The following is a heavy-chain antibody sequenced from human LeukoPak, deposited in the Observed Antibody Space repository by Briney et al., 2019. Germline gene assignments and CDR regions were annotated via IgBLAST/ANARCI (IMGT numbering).Heavy chain of an antibody. D-gene: IGHD1-26*01. CDR3: ARDPWELTPHHYFDY. Sequence: GASVKVSCNTFGYTFTGYYMHWVRQAPGQGLEWMGGIIPIFGTANYAQKFQGRVTITADESTSTAYMELSSLRSEDTAVYYCARDPWELTPHHYFDYWGQGTLVTVSS. J-gene: IGHJ4*02. CDR1: GYTFTGYY. CDR2: IIPIFGTA. V-gene: IGHV1-69*13.